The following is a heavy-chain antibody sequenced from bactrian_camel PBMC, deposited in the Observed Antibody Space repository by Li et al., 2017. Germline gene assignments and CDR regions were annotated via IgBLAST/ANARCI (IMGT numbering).Heavy chain of an antibody. CDR3: TKDLSYGTRNWARST. Sequence: HVQLVESGGGSVEAGGSLRLSCAYSGDTQNTAYMAWFRQFPGKDREGVAAIHRDGRTKYGDRVKGRFTISRDNAKNTLYLQLGSLKTEDTSIYCCTKDLSYGTRNWARSTRGQGTQVTVSS. D-gene: IGHD3*01. V-gene: IGHV3S53*01. CDR2: IHRDGRT. CDR1: GDTQNTAY. J-gene: IGHJ4*01.